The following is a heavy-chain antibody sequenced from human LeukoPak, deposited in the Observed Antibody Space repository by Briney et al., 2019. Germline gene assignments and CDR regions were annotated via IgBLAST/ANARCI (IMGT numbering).Heavy chain of an antibody. CDR3: ARHDGAVTDFDS. Sequence: PGESLKISCKVSTYSFTNYWISWVRQMPGKGLEWTGRIDPSDSYTNYSPSFQGHVTISADKSITTAYLQWSSLKASDTAMYYCARHDGAVTDFDSWGQGTLVTVSS. CDR2: IDPSDSYT. J-gene: IGHJ4*02. D-gene: IGHD1-26*01. V-gene: IGHV5-10-1*01. CDR1: TYSFTNYW.